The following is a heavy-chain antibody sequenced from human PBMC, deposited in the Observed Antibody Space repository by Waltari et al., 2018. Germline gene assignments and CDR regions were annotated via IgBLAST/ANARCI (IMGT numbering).Heavy chain of an antibody. V-gene: IGHV3-53*01. Sequence: EVQLVESGGGLIQPGGSLRLSWAASGFTVSRKYISWVRQAPGKGLEWVSVIYSGGSRYYADSVRGRFTISRDNSKNTLYLQMNSLRAEDTAVYFCAGGAYSYSYLDYWGQGTLVTVSS. J-gene: IGHJ4*02. CDR1: GFTVSRKY. CDR2: IYSGGSR. D-gene: IGHD4-4*01. CDR3: AGGAYSYSYLDY.